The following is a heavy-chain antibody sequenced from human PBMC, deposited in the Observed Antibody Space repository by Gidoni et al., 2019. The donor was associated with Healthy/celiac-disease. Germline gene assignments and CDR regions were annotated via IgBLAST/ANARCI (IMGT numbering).Heavy chain of an antibody. V-gene: IGHV4-34*01. CDR2: INHSGST. J-gene: IGHJ3*02. D-gene: IGHD3-3*01. Sequence: QVQLQQWGAGLLKPSETLSLHCAVYGGSFSDYYWSWIRQPPGKGLEWIGEINHSGSTNYNPSLKSRVTISVDKSKNQFSVKLRSVTAADTAVYYCARGRAFGVVISIWGQGTMVTVSS. CDR3: ARGRAFGVVISI. CDR1: GGSFSDYY.